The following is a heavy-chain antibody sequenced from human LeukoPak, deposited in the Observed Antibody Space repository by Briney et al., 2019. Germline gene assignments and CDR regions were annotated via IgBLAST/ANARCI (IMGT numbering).Heavy chain of an antibody. D-gene: IGHD3-22*01. CDR1: GFTFSDYW. CDR2: ISGSGGKT. Sequence: GGSLRLSCAASGFTFSDYWMAWVRQAPGKGLEWVSGISGSGGKTYYADSVTGRFTISRDNSKNTLFLQMNSLRAEDTAVYYCAKRDHYDSNTYSPLFESWGQGTLVTVSS. V-gene: IGHV3-23*01. CDR3: AKRDHYDSNTYSPLFES. J-gene: IGHJ4*02.